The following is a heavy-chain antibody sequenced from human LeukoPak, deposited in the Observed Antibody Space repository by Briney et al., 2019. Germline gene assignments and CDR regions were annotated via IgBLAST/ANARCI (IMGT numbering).Heavy chain of an antibody. CDR2: ISYDGSNK. CDR3: AKDEGYCSGGSCYLLDY. CDR1: GFTFSSYG. Sequence: GGSLRLSCAASGFTFSSYGMHWVRQAPGKGLEWVAVISYDGSNKYYADSVKGRFTISRDNSKNTLYLQMNSLRAEDTAVYYCAKDEGYCSGGSCYLLDYWGQGTLVTVSS. V-gene: IGHV3-30*18. D-gene: IGHD2-15*01. J-gene: IGHJ4*02.